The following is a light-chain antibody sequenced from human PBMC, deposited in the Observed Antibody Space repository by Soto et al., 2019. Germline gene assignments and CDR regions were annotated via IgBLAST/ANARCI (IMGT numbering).Light chain of an antibody. CDR2: ANN. V-gene: IGLV1-44*01. CDR3: AAWDDSLNGLV. Sequence: QCALTQPPSVSGTPGQRVSISCSGSRSNIGINAVDWYHQLPGTAPKVLIYANNQRPSGVPDRFSGSKSGTSASLAINGLQSDDEAHYYCAAWDDSLNGLVFGGGTKLTVL. J-gene: IGLJ2*01. CDR1: RSNIGINA.